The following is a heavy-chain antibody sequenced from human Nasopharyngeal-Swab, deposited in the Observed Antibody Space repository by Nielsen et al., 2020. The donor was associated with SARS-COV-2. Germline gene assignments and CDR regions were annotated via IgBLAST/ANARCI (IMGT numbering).Heavy chain of an antibody. CDR2: ISWNSGSI. Sequence: GESLKISCAASGFTFSSYSMNWVRQAPGKGLEWVSGISWNSGSIGYADSVKGRFTISRDNAKNSLYLQMNSLRAEDTAVYYCARDSKDTAMVIVYYYGMDVWGQGTTVTVSS. D-gene: IGHD5-18*01. V-gene: IGHV3-21*04. CDR3: ARDSKDTAMVIVYYYGMDV. J-gene: IGHJ6*02. CDR1: GFTFSSYS.